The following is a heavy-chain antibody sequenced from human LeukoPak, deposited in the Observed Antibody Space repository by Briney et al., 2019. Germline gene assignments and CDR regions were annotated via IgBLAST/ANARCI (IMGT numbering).Heavy chain of an antibody. D-gene: IGHD3-3*01. Sequence: GGSLRLSCAASGFTFSSYAMHWVRQAPGKGLEWVAVISYDGSNKYYADSVKGRFTISRDNSKNTLYLQMNSLRAEDTAVYYCARDVGAFDIWGQGTMVTVSS. J-gene: IGHJ3*02. CDR1: GFTFSSYA. V-gene: IGHV3-30*04. CDR3: ARDVGAFDI. CDR2: ISYDGSNK.